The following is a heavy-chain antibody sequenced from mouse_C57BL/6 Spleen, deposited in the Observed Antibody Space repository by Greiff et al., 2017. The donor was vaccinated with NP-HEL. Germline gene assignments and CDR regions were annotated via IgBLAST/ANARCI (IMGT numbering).Heavy chain of an antibody. D-gene: IGHD2-4*01. V-gene: IGHV5-6*01. J-gene: IGHJ4*01. CDR1: GFTFSSYG. CDR2: ISSGGSYT. CDR3: ARQGIYYDYLGYAMDY. Sequence: VQLKESGGDLVKPGGSLKLSCAASGFTFSSYGMSWVRQTPDKRLEWVATISSGGSYTYYPDSVKGRFTISRDNAKNTLYLQMSSLKSEDTAMYYCARQGIYYDYLGYAMDYWGQGTSVTVSS.